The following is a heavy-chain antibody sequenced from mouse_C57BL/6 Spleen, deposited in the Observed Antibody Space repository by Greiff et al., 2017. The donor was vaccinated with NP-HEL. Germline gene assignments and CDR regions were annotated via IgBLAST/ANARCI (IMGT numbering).Heavy chain of an antibody. J-gene: IGHJ2*01. CDR2: IDPSDSET. Sequence: QVQLQQPGAELVRPGSSVKLSCKASGYTFTSYWMHWVKQRPIQGLEWIGNIDPSDSETHYNQKFKDKATLTVDKSSSTAYMQHSSLTSEDSAVYYCARDYSGSSPLGYWGQGTTLTVSS. V-gene: IGHV1-52*01. CDR1: GYTFTSYW. D-gene: IGHD1-1*01. CDR3: ARDYSGSSPLGY.